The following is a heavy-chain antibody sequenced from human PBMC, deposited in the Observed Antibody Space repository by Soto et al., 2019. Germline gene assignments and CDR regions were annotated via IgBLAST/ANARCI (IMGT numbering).Heavy chain of an antibody. CDR3: ARVDCSGGSCYWVGAFDI. J-gene: IGHJ3*02. Sequence: ASVKVSFKASGYTFTSYGISWVRQAPGQGLEWMGWISAYNGNTNYAQKLQGRVTMTTDTSTSTAYMELRSLRSDDTAVYYCARVDCSGGSCYWVGAFDIWGQGTMVTVSS. CDR1: GYTFTSYG. V-gene: IGHV1-18*01. CDR2: ISAYNGNT. D-gene: IGHD2-15*01.